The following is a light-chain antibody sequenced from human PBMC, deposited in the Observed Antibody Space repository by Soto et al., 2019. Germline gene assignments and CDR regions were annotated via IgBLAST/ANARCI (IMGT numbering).Light chain of an antibody. J-gene: IGKJ1*01. CDR3: QQYDKYST. Sequence: IQMTQSPSTLSTSLVYTFTITCLASQSISVSLVWYQQKPGKAHNLLLYDASKLQGGVPQRFSGSGSGTEFTLTVTSLQPEDFATYFCQQYDKYSTFGHGTKVDIK. V-gene: IGKV1-5*01. CDR1: QSISVS. CDR2: DAS.